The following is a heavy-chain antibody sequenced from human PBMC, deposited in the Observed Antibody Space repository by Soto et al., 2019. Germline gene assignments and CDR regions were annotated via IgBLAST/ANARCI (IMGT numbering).Heavy chain of an antibody. CDR1: GFTFSSYA. Sequence: EVQLLESGGGLVQPGGSLRLSCAASGFTFSSYAMSWVRQAPGKGLEWVSAISGSGGITYYADSVKGRFTISRDNSKNTLYLQRISLGAEDTAGYYWAKDHIHDYGDYVGDYWGQGTLVTVSS. CDR2: ISGSGGIT. CDR3: AKDHIHDYGDYVGDY. J-gene: IGHJ4*02. V-gene: IGHV3-23*01. D-gene: IGHD4-17*01.